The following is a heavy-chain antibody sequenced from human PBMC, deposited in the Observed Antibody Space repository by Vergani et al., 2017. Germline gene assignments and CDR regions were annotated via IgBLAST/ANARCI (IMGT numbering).Heavy chain of an antibody. CDR2: VRNKEDGGTP. Sequence: VQLVESGGGVVQPGRSLRLSCAASGFSFSSFGFHWVRQAPGKGLEWVGFVRNKEDGGTPEHAASVKGRFTISRDDSKAIAYLQMNSLKTEDTAVYYCARETNKGRTYYDFWSGYPDYWGQGTLVTVSS. CDR1: GFSFSSFG. V-gene: IGHV3-49*04. CDR3: ARETNKGRTYYDFWSGYPDY. J-gene: IGHJ4*02. D-gene: IGHD3-3*01.